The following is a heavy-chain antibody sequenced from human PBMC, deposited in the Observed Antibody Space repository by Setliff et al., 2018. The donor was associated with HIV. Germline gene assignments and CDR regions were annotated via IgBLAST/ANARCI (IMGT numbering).Heavy chain of an antibody. V-gene: IGHV3-48*03. CDR2: ISSSGTTI. Sequence: PGGSLRLSCAASGFTFSNYEMNWVRQAPGKGLEWVSYISSSGTTIYYADSVKGRFTISRDNAKNSLYLQMNSLRAEDPAVYYCARMLNYGGNWGYFDYWGQGTLVTVSS. CDR1: GFTFSNYE. D-gene: IGHD4-17*01. CDR3: ARMLNYGGNWGYFDY. J-gene: IGHJ4*02.